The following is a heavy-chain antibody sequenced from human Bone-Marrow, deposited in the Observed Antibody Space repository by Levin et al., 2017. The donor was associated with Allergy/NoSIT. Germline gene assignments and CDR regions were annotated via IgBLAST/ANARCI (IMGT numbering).Heavy chain of an antibody. D-gene: IGHD3-3*01. Sequence: GESLKISCKASGYSLGTHATAWVRQMPGKGLEWMGLIYPGEAATTYSPSFEGHVTMSADKSVKIAFLEWSSLQASDTATYYCARVDYNVWSGTWGWIDTWGQGTVVSVSS. CDR3: ARVDYNVWSGTWGWIDT. J-gene: IGHJ5*02. CDR1: GYSLGTHA. CDR2: IYPGEAAT. V-gene: IGHV5-51*01.